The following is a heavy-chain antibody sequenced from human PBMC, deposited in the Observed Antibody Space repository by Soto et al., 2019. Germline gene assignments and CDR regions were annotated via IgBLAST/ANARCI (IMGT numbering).Heavy chain of an antibody. D-gene: IGHD4-17*01. J-gene: IGHJ6*02. CDR2: IYYSGST. V-gene: IGHV4-39*01. Sequence: QLQLQESGPGLVKPSETLSLTCTVSGGSISSSSYYWGWIRQPPGKGLEWIGSIYYSGSTYYNPSLKSRVTISVDTSKNQFSLKLSSVTAADTAVYYCESSYGDYGHYYYYGMDVWGQGTTVTVSS. CDR1: GGSISSSSYY. CDR3: ESSYGDYGHYYYYGMDV.